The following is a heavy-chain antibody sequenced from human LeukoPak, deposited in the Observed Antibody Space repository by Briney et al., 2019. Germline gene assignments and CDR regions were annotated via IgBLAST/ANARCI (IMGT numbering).Heavy chain of an antibody. CDR1: GGSIRSYY. Sequence: SETLSLTCTVSGGSIRSYYWSWIRQPPGKGLEWIGYIYYSGSTYYNPSHKSRVTISVDTSKNQFSLKLSSVTAADTAVYYCARHSGRTGGYFDYWGQGTLVTVSS. CDR2: IYYSGST. D-gene: IGHD1-26*01. CDR3: ARHSGRTGGYFDY. V-gene: IGHV4-59*04. J-gene: IGHJ4*02.